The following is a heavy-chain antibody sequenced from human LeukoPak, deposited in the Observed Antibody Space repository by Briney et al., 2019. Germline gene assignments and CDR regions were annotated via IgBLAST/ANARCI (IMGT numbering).Heavy chain of an antibody. CDR3: ARQTHAGFDY. V-gene: IGHV4-59*01. D-gene: IGHD2-8*01. CDR2: IYYSGST. J-gene: IGHJ4*02. Sequence: SETLSLTCTVSGVSISSYYWSWIRQPPGKGLEWIGYIYYSGSTNYNPSRKSRVTISVDTSKNQFSLKLSSVTAADTAVYYCARQTHAGFDYWGQGTLVTVSS. CDR1: GVSISSYY.